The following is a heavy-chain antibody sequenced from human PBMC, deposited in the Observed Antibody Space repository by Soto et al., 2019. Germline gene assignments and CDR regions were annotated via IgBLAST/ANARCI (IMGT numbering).Heavy chain of an antibody. CDR2: ISAYNGNT. D-gene: IGHD2-15*01. CDR1: GYTFTSYG. CDR3: TSSRYCSGGSCYRYYFDY. V-gene: IGHV1-18*04. J-gene: IGHJ4*02. Sequence: ASVKVSCKASGYTFTSYGISWVRQAPGQGLEWMGWISAYNGNTNYAQKLQGRVTMTTDTSTSTAYMELRSLRSDDTAVYYCTSSRYCSGGSCYRYYFDYWGQGTLVTVSS.